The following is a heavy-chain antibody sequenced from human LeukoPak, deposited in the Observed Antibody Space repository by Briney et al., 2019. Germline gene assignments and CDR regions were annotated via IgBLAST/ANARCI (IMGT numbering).Heavy chain of an antibody. V-gene: IGHV3-30*02. CDR3: ARSRAPTADPDGFDI. CDR1: GFPFSYYG. J-gene: IGHJ3*02. D-gene: IGHD1-14*01. Sequence: PGGSLRLSCVASGFPFSYYGIHWVRQAPGKGLEWVAFLQFRGNNEYYADSVKGRFTISRDNSKNSLYLQMNSLRPEDTAVYFCARSRAPTADPDGFDIWGQGTLVTVSS. CDR2: LQFRGNNE.